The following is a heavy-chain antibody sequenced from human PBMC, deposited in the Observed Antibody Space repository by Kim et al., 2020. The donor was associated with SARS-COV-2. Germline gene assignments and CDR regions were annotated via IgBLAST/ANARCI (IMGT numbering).Heavy chain of an antibody. CDR3: AKDRYIGGRRVGAPFDY. CDR2: ISGSGGST. V-gene: IGHV3-23*01. D-gene: IGHD1-26*01. CDR1: GFTFSSYA. Sequence: GGSLRLSCAASGFTFSSYAMSWVRQAPGKGLEWVSAISGSGGSTYYADSVKGRFTISRDNSKNTLYLQMNSLRAEDTAVYYCAKDRYIGGRRVGAPFDYWGQGTLVTVSS. J-gene: IGHJ4*02.